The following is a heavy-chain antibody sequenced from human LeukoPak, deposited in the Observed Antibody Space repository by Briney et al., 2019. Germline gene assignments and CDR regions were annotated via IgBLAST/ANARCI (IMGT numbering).Heavy chain of an antibody. CDR3: AVSFGSSGYYDY. D-gene: IGHD3-22*01. J-gene: IGHJ4*02. Sequence: ASVKVSCKASGYTFTGYYMHWVRQAPGQGLEWMGWINPNSGGTNYAQKFQGWVTMTRDTSISTAYMELSRPRSDDTAVYYCAVSFGSSGYYDYWGQGTLVTVSS. CDR2: INPNSGGT. V-gene: IGHV1-2*04. CDR1: GYTFTGYY.